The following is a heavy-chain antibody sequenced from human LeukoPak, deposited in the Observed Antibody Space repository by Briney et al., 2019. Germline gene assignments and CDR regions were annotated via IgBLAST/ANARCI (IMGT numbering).Heavy chain of an antibody. CDR3: AVALPARPPEYYYYYGMDV. CDR2: IIPIFGTA. CDR1: GGTFSIYA. Sequence: ASVKVSCKASGGTFSIYAISWVRQAPGQRLECMGGIIPIFGTANYAQKFQGRVTITADESTTTAYMKLSSLRSEDTAVYYCAVALPARPPEYYYYYGMDVWGQGTTVTVSS. D-gene: IGHD6-6*01. J-gene: IGHJ6*02. V-gene: IGHV1-69*01.